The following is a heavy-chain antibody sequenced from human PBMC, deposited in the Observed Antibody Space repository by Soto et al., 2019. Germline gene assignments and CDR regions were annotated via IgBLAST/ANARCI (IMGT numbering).Heavy chain of an antibody. Sequence: QVQLVESGGGVVQPGRSLRLSCAASGFTFSSYGMHWVRQAPGKGLEWVAVISYDGSNKCYADSVKGRFTISRDNSKNTLYLQMNSLRAEDTAVYYCAKLGATYYYDSSGYYPTIFDYWGQGTLVTVSS. J-gene: IGHJ4*02. CDR1: GFTFSSYG. D-gene: IGHD3-22*01. CDR2: ISYDGSNK. V-gene: IGHV3-30*18. CDR3: AKLGATYYYDSSGYYPTIFDY.